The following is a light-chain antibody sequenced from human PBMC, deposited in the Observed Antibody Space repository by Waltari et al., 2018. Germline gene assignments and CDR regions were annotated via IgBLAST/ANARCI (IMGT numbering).Light chain of an antibody. CDR2: AVS. J-gene: IGLJ2*01. CDR1: SSDVGNYKR. V-gene: IGLV2-23*02. Sequence: QSALTQPASVSGSPGQSITISCTGTSSDVGNYKRVSWYQQHPGKAPKLMIYAVSKRPSGVSARFSGSQHGHLASLTISGLQLEDEAEYFCSSYAGSSKGVFGGGTTVTVL. CDR3: SSYAGSSKGV.